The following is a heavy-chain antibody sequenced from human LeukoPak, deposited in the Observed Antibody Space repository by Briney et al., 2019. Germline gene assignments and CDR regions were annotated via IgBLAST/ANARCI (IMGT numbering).Heavy chain of an antibody. CDR2: IYRSGST. J-gene: IGHJ3*02. D-gene: IGHD3-22*01. Sequence: PSETLSLTCTVSGGSISSSNWWSWVRQPPGKGLEWIGEIYRSGSTNYNPSLKSRVTISVDKTKNQFSLKLSSVTAADTAVYYCARDRHLPITMIVVDPEAFDIWGQGTMVTVSS. CDR1: GGSISSSNW. V-gene: IGHV4-4*02. CDR3: ARDRHLPITMIVVDPEAFDI.